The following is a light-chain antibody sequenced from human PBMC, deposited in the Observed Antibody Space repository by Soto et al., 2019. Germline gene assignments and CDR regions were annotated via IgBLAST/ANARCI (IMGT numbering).Light chain of an antibody. CDR3: QSYDSSPSGYV. CDR2: GNS. J-gene: IGLJ1*01. V-gene: IGLV1-40*01. CDR1: SSNIGAGYD. Sequence: QSVLTQPPSVSGDPGQRVTISCTGSSSNIGAGYDVHWYQQLPGTAPKLLIYGNSNRPSGVPDRFSGSKSGTSASLAITGLQAEDEADYYCQSYDSSPSGYVFGTGTKVTVL.